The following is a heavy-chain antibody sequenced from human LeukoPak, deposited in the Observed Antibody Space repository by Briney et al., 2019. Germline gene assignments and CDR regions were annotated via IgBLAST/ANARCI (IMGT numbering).Heavy chain of an antibody. CDR2: ISAYNGNT. CDR3: ARDITVTTLRPDYYGMDV. D-gene: IGHD4-17*01. J-gene: IGHJ6*02. Sequence: ASVKVFCKASGYTFTSYGISWVRQAPGQGLEWMGWISAYNGNTNYAQKLQGRVTVTTDTSTSTAYMELRSLRSDDTAVYYCARDITVTTLRPDYYGMDVWGQGTTVTVSS. V-gene: IGHV1-18*01. CDR1: GYTFTSYG.